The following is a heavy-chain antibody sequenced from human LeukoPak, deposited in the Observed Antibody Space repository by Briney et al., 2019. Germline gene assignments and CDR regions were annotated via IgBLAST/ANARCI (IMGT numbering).Heavy chain of an antibody. CDR1: GFSFSIHG. CDR2: ISGSGGST. V-gene: IGHV3-23*01. J-gene: IGHJ4*02. Sequence: GGSLTLSCAASGFSFSIHGMGWVRRAPGKGLEWVSAISGSGGSTYYADSVKGRFTISRDNSKNTLYLQMNSLRAEDTALYYCAKDPPEKLLYFGESYFDYWGQGTLVTVSS. CDR3: AKDPPEKLLYFGESYFDY. D-gene: IGHD3-10*01.